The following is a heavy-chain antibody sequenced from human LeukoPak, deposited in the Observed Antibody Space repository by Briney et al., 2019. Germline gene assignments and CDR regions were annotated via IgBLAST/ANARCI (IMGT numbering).Heavy chain of an antibody. CDR3: AKWGDYDVLTGYYDSDY. V-gene: IGHV3-23*01. CDR1: GFSFSNYA. Sequence: PGASLRLSCAASGFSFSNYAMSWVRQVPGKGLEWVSAISGRDDSTYYADSVKGRFTISRDTSKNTLYLQMNSLRAEDTAVYCCAKWGDYDVLTGYYDSDYWGQGTLVTVSS. D-gene: IGHD3-9*01. CDR2: ISGRDDST. J-gene: IGHJ4*02.